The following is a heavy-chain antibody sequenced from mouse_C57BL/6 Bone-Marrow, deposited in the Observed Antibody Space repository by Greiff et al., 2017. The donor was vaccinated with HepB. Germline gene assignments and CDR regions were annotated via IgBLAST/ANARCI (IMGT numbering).Heavy chain of an antibody. CDR1: EYEFPSHD. Sequence: DVQLVESGGGLVQPGESLKLSCESNEYEFPSHDMSWVRKTPEKRLELVAAINSDGGSTYYPDTMERRFIISRDNTKKTLYLQMSSLRSEDTALYYCARQGSTGTDWYFDVWGTGTTVTVSS. J-gene: IGHJ1*03. V-gene: IGHV5-2*01. CDR3: ARQGSTGTDWYFDV. D-gene: IGHD4-1*02. CDR2: INSDGGST.